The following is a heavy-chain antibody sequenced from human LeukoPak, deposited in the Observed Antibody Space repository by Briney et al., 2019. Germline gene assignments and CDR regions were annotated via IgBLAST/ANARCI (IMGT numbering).Heavy chain of an antibody. CDR2: IYYSGST. Sequence: SETLSLTCTVSGGSISSYYWSWIRQPPGKGLEWIGYIYYSGSTNYNPSLKSRVTISVDTSKNQFSLKLSSVTAADTAVYYCARDGVYCSSTSCYAGRIDYWGQGTLVTVSS. D-gene: IGHD2-2*01. CDR1: GGSISSYY. V-gene: IGHV4-59*12. J-gene: IGHJ4*02. CDR3: ARDGVYCSSTSCYAGRIDY.